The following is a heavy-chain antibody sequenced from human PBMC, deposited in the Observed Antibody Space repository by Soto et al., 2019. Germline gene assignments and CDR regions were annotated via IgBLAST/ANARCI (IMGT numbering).Heavy chain of an antibody. J-gene: IGHJ5*02. CDR1: GGTFSSYA. CDR2: IIPICGTA. Sequence: QVQLVQSGAEVKKPGSSVKVSCKASGGTFSSYAISWVRQAPGQGLEWMGGIIPICGTANYAQKFQGRVTITADESTRTAYMELSSLRSEDTAVYYCASSAAAGTHPGGFDPWGQGTLVTVSS. CDR3: ASSAAAGTHPGGFDP. D-gene: IGHD6-13*01. V-gene: IGHV1-69*01.